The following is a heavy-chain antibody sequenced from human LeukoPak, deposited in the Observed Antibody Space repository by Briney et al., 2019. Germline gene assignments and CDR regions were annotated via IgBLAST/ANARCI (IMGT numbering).Heavy chain of an antibody. CDR2: ISSSGSTI. CDR1: GFTFNNYV. D-gene: IGHD1-26*01. J-gene: IGHJ4*02. V-gene: IGHV3-48*01. Sequence: GGSLRLSCAASGFTFNNYVMTWVRQAPGKGLEWVSYISSSGSTIYYADSVKGRFTFSRDNAKNSLYLQMNSLRAEDTAVYYCARLSRSLGTTITYFDSWGQGTLVTVSS. CDR3: ARLSRSLGTTITYFDS.